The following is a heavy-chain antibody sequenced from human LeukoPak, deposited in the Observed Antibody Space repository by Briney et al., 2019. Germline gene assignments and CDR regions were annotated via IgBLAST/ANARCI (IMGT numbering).Heavy chain of an antibody. D-gene: IGHD6-19*01. Sequence: SSETLSLTCTXXGXXXXXXXXXXXXXXPXXGLXWIXYVYSSGTXXXXPSLKSRVNISLDTSQNHFSLKLTSVTAADTAVYYCARMNSGGPYLIDYWGQGTLVTVSS. CDR1: GXXXXXXX. J-gene: IGHJ4*02. V-gene: IGHV4-59*01. CDR2: VYSSGTX. CDR3: ARMNSGGPYLIDY.